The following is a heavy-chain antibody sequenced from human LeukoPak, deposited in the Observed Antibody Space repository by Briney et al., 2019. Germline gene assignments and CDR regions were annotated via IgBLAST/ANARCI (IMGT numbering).Heavy chain of an antibody. V-gene: IGHV1-2*02. D-gene: IGHD6-19*01. CDR2: INPNSGGT. CDR1: GYTFTDYY. J-gene: IGHJ6*02. Sequence: ASVKVSCKASGYTFTDYYMHWVRQAPGQGLEWMGWINPNSGGTNYAQKFQGRVTMTRDTSISTAYMELSRLRSDDTAVYYCARVIAVAGTKYYGMDVWGQGTTVTVSS. CDR3: ARVIAVAGTKYYGMDV.